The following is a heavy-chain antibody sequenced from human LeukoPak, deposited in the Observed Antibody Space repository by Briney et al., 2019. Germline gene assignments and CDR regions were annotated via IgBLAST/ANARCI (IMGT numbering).Heavy chain of an antibody. CDR2: IYYTGST. CDR1: GGSISSYY. V-gene: IGHV4-59*01. J-gene: IGHJ4*02. CDR3: ARDRGDGYDYFWDY. Sequence: SETLSLTCTVSGGSISSYYWSWIRQPAGKGLEWIGYIYYTGSTNYNPSLKSRVTISVDTFKNQFSLKLSSVTAADTAVYYCARDRGDGYDYFWDYWGQGTLVTVSS. D-gene: IGHD5-12*01.